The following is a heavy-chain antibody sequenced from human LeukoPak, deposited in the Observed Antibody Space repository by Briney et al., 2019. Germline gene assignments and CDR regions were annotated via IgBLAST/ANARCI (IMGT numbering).Heavy chain of an antibody. CDR1: GFTFDDYA. V-gene: IGHV3-48*03. J-gene: IGHJ6*02. CDR2: ISSSGGTM. Sequence: GGSLRLSCAASGFTFDDYAMHWVRQAPGKGLEWVSSISSSGGTMYYADSVKGRFTISRDNAKNSLCLQMNSLRAEDTAIYYCSRVYSSSSGKGMDVWGQGTTVTVSS. D-gene: IGHD6-6*01. CDR3: SRVYSSSSGKGMDV.